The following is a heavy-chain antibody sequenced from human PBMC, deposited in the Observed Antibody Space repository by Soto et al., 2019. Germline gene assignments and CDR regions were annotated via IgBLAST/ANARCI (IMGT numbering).Heavy chain of an antibody. D-gene: IGHD3-10*01. CDR2: ISGSGGST. CDR3: ANSPPRLLWFGDVYYAPYYYYYYYMDV. J-gene: IGHJ6*03. Sequence: EVQLLESGGGLVQPGGSLRLSCAASGFTFSSYAMSWVRQAPGKGLEWVSAISGSGGSTYYADSVKGRFTISRDNSKNTLYLQMNSLRAEDTAVYYCANSPPRLLWFGDVYYAPYYYYYYYMDVWGKGTTVTVSS. V-gene: IGHV3-23*01. CDR1: GFTFSSYA.